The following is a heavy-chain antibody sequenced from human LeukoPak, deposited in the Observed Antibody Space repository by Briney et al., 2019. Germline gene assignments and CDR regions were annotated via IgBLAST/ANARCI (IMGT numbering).Heavy chain of an antibody. CDR2: ISSSGSTI. J-gene: IGHJ5*02. D-gene: IGHD2-15*01. CDR3: ARDCSGGSCYSDYH. V-gene: IGHV3-11*04. Sequence: GGSLRLSCAASGFTFSDYYMSWIRQAPGKGLEWVSYISSSGSTIYYADSVKGRFTISRDNAKNSLYLQMNSLRAEDTAVYYCARDCSGGSCYSDYHWGQGTLVTVSS. CDR1: GFTFSDYY.